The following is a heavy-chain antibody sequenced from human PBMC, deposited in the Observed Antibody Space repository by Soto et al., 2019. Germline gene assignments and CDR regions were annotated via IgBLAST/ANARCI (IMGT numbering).Heavy chain of an antibody. CDR3: ARATSGWYKDAFDI. Sequence: QVQLVESGGGVVQPGRSLRLSCAASGFTFSSYAMHWVRQAPGKGLEWVAVISYDGSNKYYADSVKGRFTISRDNSKNTLYLQMNSLRPEDMAVYYCARATSGWYKDAFDIWGQGTMVTVSS. CDR2: ISYDGSNK. D-gene: IGHD6-19*01. J-gene: IGHJ3*02. CDR1: GFTFSSYA. V-gene: IGHV3-30-3*01.